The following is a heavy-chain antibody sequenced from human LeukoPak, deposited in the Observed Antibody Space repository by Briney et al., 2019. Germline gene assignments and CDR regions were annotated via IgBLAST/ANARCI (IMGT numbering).Heavy chain of an antibody. J-gene: IGHJ4*02. D-gene: IGHD3-9*01. CDR2: IYYSGST. V-gene: IGHV4-61*10. Sequence: SQTLSLTCTVSGGSISSGSYYWSWIRQPAGKGLEWIGYIYYSGSTKYNPSLKSRVTISVDTSKKQFSLKLSSVTAADTAVYYCARSKDILTGYCFDYWGQGTLVTVSS. CDR1: GGSISSGSYY. CDR3: ARSKDILTGYCFDY.